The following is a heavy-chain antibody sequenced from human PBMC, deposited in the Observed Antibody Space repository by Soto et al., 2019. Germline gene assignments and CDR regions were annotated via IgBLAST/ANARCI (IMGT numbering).Heavy chain of an antibody. CDR2: IDWDDDK. Sequence: SGPTLVNPTQTLTLTCTFSGFSLSTSGMCVSWIRQPPGKALEWLARIDWDDDKYYSTSLKTRLTISKDTSKNQVVLTMTNMDPVDTATYYCARDTIYPGGYYFDYWGQGTLVTVSS. CDR3: ARDTIYPGGYYFDY. J-gene: IGHJ4*02. D-gene: IGHD3-3*01. CDR1: GFSLSTSGMC. V-gene: IGHV2-70*11.